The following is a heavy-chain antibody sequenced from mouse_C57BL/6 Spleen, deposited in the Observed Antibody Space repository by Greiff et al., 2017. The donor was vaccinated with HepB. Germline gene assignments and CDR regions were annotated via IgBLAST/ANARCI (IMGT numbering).Heavy chain of an antibody. CDR3: ARYYPGNYYAMDY. Sequence: VQLQQPGAELVMPGASVKLSCKASGYTFTSYWMHWVKQRPGQGLEWIGEIDPSDSYTNYNQKFKGKSTLTVDKSSSTAYMQLSSLTSEDSAVYYCARYYPGNYYAMDYWGQGTSVTVSS. D-gene: IGHD1-1*01. V-gene: IGHV1-69*01. CDR2: IDPSDSYT. CDR1: GYTFTSYW. J-gene: IGHJ4*01.